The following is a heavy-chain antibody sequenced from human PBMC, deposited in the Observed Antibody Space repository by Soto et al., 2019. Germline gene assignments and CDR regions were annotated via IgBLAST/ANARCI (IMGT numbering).Heavy chain of an antibody. D-gene: IGHD1-26*01. V-gene: IGHV3-74*01. J-gene: IGHJ3*01. CDR1: GFTFSYYW. CDR3: ARGDRGAFAL. Sequence: EVLLVESGGGLVRPGGSLRLSCAASGFTFSYYWMHWVRQAPGKGLVWVSRIHSDGSSTTYADFVKGRFIISRDNARNTVDLQMNSVRVEDTAVYYCARGDRGAFALWGQGTVVTVSS. CDR2: IHSDGSST.